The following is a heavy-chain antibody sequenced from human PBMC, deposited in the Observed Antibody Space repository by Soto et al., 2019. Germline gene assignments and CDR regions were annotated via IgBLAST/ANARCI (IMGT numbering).Heavy chain of an antibody. Sequence: GGSLKISCAASGFTVSSNYMSWVRQAPGKGLEWVANIKQDGSEKYYVDSVKGRFTISRDNAKNSLYLQMNSLRAEDTAVYYCARDLGATVTTDNWFDPWGQGTLVTVSS. CDR3: ARDLGATVTTDNWFDP. CDR1: GFTVSSNY. V-gene: IGHV3-7*01. D-gene: IGHD4-4*01. CDR2: IKQDGSEK. J-gene: IGHJ5*02.